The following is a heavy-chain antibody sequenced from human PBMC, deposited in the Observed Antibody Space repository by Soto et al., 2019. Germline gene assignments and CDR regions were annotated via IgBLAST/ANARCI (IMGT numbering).Heavy chain of an antibody. J-gene: IGHJ5*02. Sequence: QVQLQESGPGLVKPSQTLSLTCTVSGGSISSGGYYWSWIRQHPGKGLEWIGYIYYSGSTYYNPSRKSRVTISVDPSKNLFFLKLSSVTAADTAVYYCSRGPREFLFLEWLPQNWFDPWGQGTLVTVSS. CDR2: IYYSGST. CDR1: GGSISSGGYY. CDR3: SRGPREFLFLEWLPQNWFDP. D-gene: IGHD3-3*01. V-gene: IGHV4-31*03.